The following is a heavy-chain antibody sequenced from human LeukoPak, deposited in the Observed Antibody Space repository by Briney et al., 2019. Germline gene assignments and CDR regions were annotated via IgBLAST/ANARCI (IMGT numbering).Heavy chain of an antibody. CDR3: AKVRASGSHYYYMDV. CDR1: GFTFSSYS. Sequence: GGSLRLSCAASGFTFSSYSMNWVRQAPGKGLEWVSYISSSSSTIYYADSVKGRFTISRDNSKNTLYLQMNSLRAEDTAVYYCAKVRASGSHYYYMDVWGKGTTVTISS. CDR2: ISSSSSTI. J-gene: IGHJ6*03. D-gene: IGHD3-10*01. V-gene: IGHV3-48*01.